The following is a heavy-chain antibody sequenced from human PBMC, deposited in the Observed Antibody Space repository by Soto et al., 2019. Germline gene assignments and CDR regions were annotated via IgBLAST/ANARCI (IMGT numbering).Heavy chain of an antibody. Sequence: ASVKVSCQASGYTFTSYGISWVRQAPGQGLEWMGWISAYNGNTNYAQKLQGRVTMTTDTSTSTAYMELRSLRSDDTAVYYCARVLPWCSGGSCYGGAFDYWGQGTLVTVSS. J-gene: IGHJ4*02. D-gene: IGHD2-15*01. CDR1: GYTFTSYG. CDR2: ISAYNGNT. CDR3: ARVLPWCSGGSCYGGAFDY. V-gene: IGHV1-18*04.